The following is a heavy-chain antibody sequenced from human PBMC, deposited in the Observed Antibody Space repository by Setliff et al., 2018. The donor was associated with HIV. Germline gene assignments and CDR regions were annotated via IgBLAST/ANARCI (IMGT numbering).Heavy chain of an antibody. J-gene: IGHJ5*02. CDR1: GGSVDILN. CDR3: ARVFPLVTAEDNRFDP. Sequence: SETLSLTCSVSGGSVDILNLIWIRQHPGKGLECIGYIYSSATTNYNSALESRASISRDTSKNQISLKLRSVTAADTAVYYCARVFPLVTAEDNRFDPWGQGILVTVSS. V-gene: IGHV4-4*08. D-gene: IGHD2-21*02. CDR2: IYSSATT.